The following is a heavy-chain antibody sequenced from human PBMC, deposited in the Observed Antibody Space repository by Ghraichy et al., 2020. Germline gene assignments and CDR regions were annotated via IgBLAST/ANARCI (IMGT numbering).Heavy chain of an antibody. V-gene: IGHV4-31*03. CDR1: GGSISSGGYY. J-gene: IGHJ4*02. CDR3: ARDMGYCSGGSCYHLLDY. D-gene: IGHD2-15*01. Sequence: SLNISCTVSGGSISSGGYYWSWIRQHPGKGLEWIGYIYYSGSTYYNPSLKSRVTISVDTSKNQFSLKLSSVTAADTAVYYCARDMGYCSGGSCYHLLDYWGQGTLVTVSS. CDR2: IYYSGST.